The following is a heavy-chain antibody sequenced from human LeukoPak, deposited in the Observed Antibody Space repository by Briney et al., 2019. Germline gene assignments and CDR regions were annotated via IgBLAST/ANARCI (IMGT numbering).Heavy chain of an antibody. CDR3: ARDGWLQPDY. Sequence: PGGSLRLSCAASGFTFSDYWMHWVRQAPGKGLVWVSRINTDDSSITYADSVKGRFTISRDNAKNTLYLQMNSLRAEDTAVYYCARDGWLQPDYWGQGTLVTVSS. CDR1: GFTFSDYW. D-gene: IGHD5-24*01. V-gene: IGHV3-74*03. CDR2: INTDDSSI. J-gene: IGHJ4*02.